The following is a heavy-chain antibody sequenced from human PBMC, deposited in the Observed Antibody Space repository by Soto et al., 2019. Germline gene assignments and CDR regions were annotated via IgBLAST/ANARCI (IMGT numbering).Heavy chain of an antibody. V-gene: IGHV4-30-4*01. CDR2: IYYSGST. CDR1: GGSISSGAYY. J-gene: IGHJ4*02. Sequence: LCGGSISSGAYYWSWIRQPPGKGLEWIGYIYYSGSTYYNPSLKSRVTISVDTSKNQFSLKLSSVTAADTAVYYCARARGARYFDYWGQGTLVTVSS. D-gene: IGHD2-15*01. CDR3: ARARGARYFDY.